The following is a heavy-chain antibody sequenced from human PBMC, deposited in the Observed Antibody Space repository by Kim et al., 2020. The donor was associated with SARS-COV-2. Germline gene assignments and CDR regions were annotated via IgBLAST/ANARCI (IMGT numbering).Heavy chain of an antibody. CDR2: TSWNGGNS. CDR3: SGYRRSQSSYMDV. CDR1: GFTFYDYA. J-gene: IGHJ6*03. Sequence: GGSLRLSCVGFGFTFYDYAMHWIRQAPGKGLEWVAATSWNGGNSGYADSVKGRFTISRDNTKSTLYLQMSNLRAEDTGSYFCSGYRRSQSSYMDVWGKGTTVIVSS. V-gene: IGHV3-9*01. D-gene: IGHD5-18*01.